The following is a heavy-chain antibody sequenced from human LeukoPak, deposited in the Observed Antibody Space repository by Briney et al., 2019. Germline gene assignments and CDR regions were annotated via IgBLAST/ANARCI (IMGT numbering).Heavy chain of an antibody. V-gene: IGHV4-39*07. CDR2: IYYSGST. J-gene: IGHJ6*03. D-gene: IGHD6-13*01. CDR3: ARDMVSTWPYFYSYYYMDV. CDR1: GGSISSSSFF. Sequence: PSETLSLTCTVSGGSISSSSFFWGWIRQPPGKGLEWIGSIYYSGSTYYNPSLKSRVTMSLDTSKSQFSLKLPSVTAADTALYYCARDMVSTWPYFYSYYYMDVWGQGTTVAVSS.